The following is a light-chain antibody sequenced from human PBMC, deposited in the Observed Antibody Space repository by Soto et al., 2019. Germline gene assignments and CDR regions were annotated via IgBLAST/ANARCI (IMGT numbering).Light chain of an antibody. V-gene: IGKV3-20*01. CDR2: GTS. CDR3: QQYGTSPWT. J-gene: IGKJ1*01. Sequence: EIVLTQSPGTLSLSPGEGATLSCRASQNVASSYLGWYQQKPGQAPRLLISGTSSRAAGIPDRFSGSGSGTDFTLTISRLEPDDFAVYYCQQYGTSPWTFGQGTKVDIK. CDR1: QNVASSY.